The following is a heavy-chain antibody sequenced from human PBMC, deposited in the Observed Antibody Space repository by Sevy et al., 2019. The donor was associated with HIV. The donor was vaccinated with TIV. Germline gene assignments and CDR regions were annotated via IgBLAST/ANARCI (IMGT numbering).Heavy chain of an antibody. D-gene: IGHD2-2*01. Sequence: GGSLRLSCAAPRLTLSSYWMHWVRQAPGKGLVWVSGVNSDGSSTTYADSVKGRFTISRDNAKNTLSLQMNSLRVEDTAVYHCVASNSWEDCWGQGTLVTVSS. J-gene: IGHJ4*02. CDR3: VASNSWEDC. CDR1: RLTLSSYW. CDR2: VNSDGSST. V-gene: IGHV3-74*01.